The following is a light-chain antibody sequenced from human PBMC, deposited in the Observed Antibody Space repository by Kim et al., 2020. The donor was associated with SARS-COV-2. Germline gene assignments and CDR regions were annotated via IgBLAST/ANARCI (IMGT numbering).Light chain of an antibody. CDR2: SAS. CDR3: QQSYNIPLT. Sequence: SASVGERVTIICRASQNISTYLNWYQQRPGKAPTVLIYSASNLQSGVPLRFSGSGSGTDFTLTINSLQPEDFATYSCQQSYNIPLTFGGGTKLEI. J-gene: IGKJ4*01. CDR1: QNISTY. V-gene: IGKV1-39*01.